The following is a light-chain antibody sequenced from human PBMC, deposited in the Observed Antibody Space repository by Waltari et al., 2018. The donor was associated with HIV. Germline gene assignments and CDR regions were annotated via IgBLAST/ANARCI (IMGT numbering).Light chain of an antibody. CDR3: SSYTSSSTYV. V-gene: IGLV2-14*01. J-gene: IGLJ1*01. CDR1: SSDVGDYKY. Sequence: QSALTQPASVSGSPGQSITISCTGTSSDVGDYKYVPCYQQHPGQAPELMMYQVTYPPSRVSNRFSGSKSGNTASLTISVLQAEDEADYYCSSYTSSSTYVFGTGTKVTVL. CDR2: QVT.